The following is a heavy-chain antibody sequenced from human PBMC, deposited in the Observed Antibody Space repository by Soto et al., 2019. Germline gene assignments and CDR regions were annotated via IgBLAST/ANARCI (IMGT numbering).Heavy chain of an antibody. CDR1: GGSFSGYY. V-gene: IGHV4-34*01. Sequence: ETLSLTCAVYGGSFSGYYWSWIRQPPGKGLEWIGEINRGGSTNYNPSLRSRLTISVDTSKNQFSLRLNSVTAADTAVYYCARRISHGAYYLDRWGQGTLVTVSS. CDR2: INRGGST. CDR3: ARRISHGAYYLDR. J-gene: IGHJ4*02. D-gene: IGHD3-10*01.